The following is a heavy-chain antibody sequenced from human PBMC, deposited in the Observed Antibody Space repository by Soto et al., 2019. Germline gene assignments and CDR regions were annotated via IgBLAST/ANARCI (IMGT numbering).Heavy chain of an antibody. J-gene: IGHJ4*02. CDR3: ARRFGWGSYRYTETAYFAY. Sequence: ASVKLCCKPSGDRFSSYGISWVRQDPGQGLEWMGWISTYNGNTNHAQKFQGRVTMTTDTSTSTAYMELNSLRAEDTAVYYCARRFGWGSYRYTETAYFAYWGQGTLVTVSS. CDR1: GDRFSSYG. V-gene: IGHV1-18*01. CDR2: ISTYNGNT. D-gene: IGHD3-16*02.